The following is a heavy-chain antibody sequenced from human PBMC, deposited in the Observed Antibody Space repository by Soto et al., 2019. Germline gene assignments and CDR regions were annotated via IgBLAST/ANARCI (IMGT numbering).Heavy chain of an antibody. CDR2: ISGSGGTS. CDR1: GFNFRSCA. Sequence: ESGGGLVQPGGSLRLSCAASGFNFRSCAMSWVRRAPGKGLEWVSAISGSGGTSYFADSVRGRFTISRDNSKNTLYLQLSSLRVEDTAEYFCAKGRGSSWTIDYWGHGTLVTVSS. D-gene: IGHD6-13*01. CDR3: AKGRGSSWTIDY. V-gene: IGHV3-23*01. J-gene: IGHJ4*01.